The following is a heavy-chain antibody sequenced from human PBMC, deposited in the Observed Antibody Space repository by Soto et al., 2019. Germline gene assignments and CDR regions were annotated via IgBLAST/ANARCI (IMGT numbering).Heavy chain of an antibody. CDR1: GYTFTSYY. V-gene: IGHV1-46*01. D-gene: IGHD2-8*01. CDR3: ARPPYPGCINAVCYPLDY. Sequence: QVQLVQSGAEVKKPGASVKISCKASGYTFTSYYMHWVRQAPGQGLEWMGIINPSGGSTNYAQKLQGRVAMTRATSTSTVYMDPNSLRSEDTAVYYCARPPYPGCINAVCYPLDYWGQGTLVTVSS. J-gene: IGHJ4*02. CDR2: INPSGGST.